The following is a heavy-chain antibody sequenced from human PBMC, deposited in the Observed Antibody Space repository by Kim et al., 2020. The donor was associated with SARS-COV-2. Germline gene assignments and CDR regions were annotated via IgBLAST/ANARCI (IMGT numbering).Heavy chain of an antibody. D-gene: IGHD3-3*01. V-gene: IGHV3-23*01. Sequence: DSVKGRFTISRDNSKNTLYLQMNSLRAEDTAVYYCAKVHSVFWSGYYTAWGQGTLVTVSS. J-gene: IGHJ5*02. CDR3: AKVHSVFWSGYYTA.